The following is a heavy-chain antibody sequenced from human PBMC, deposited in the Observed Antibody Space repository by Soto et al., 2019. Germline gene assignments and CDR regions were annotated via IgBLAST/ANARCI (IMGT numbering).Heavy chain of an antibody. J-gene: IGHJ4*02. D-gene: IGHD1-26*01. Sequence: QVQLHESGPGLVKPSETLSLTCTVSGGSISDYYWSWIRQSPGKGLEWIGFIHHSGSRNYNPSLKSRGTISIDTSKNQFSLRLTSVTAADTAVYFCARGVGARSSNFDYWGQGTLVTVSS. V-gene: IGHV4-59*01. CDR1: GGSISDYY. CDR3: ARGVGARSSNFDY. CDR2: IHHSGSR.